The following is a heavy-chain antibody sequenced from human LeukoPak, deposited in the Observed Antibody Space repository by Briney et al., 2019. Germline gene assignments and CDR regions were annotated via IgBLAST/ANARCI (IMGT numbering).Heavy chain of an antibody. CDR2: MNPNSGNK. D-gene: IGHD6-19*01. V-gene: IGHV1-8*01. CDR1: GYSFTNFD. J-gene: IGHJ6*03. CDR3: ARGPQWRGDYYYMDV. Sequence: GASVKVSCKASGYSFTNFDINWVRRATGQGLEWMGWMNPNSGNKGYAQKFQGRVTMTMNTSITTAYMELSSLRSEDTAVYYCARGPQWRGDYYYMDVWGSGTTVTVSS.